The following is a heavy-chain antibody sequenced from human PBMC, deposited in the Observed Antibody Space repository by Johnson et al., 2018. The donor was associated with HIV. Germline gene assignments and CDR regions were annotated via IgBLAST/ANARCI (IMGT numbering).Heavy chain of an antibody. J-gene: IGHJ3*02. CDR3: AKASHWAFDI. CDR1: GFTFSRYG. Sequence: VHLVESGGGVVQPGGSLRLSCAASGFTFSRYGMHWVRQAPGKGLEWVAFIRYDGSNKYYVDSVKGRFTISRDNSKNTLYLKMNSLRGEDTAVYYCAKASHWAFDIWGQGTMVTVS. CDR2: IRYDGSNK. D-gene: IGHD1-1*01. V-gene: IGHV3-30*02.